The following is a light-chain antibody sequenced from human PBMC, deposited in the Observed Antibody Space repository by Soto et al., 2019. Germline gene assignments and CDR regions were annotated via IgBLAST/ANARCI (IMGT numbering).Light chain of an antibody. CDR3: SSFAGNNNLV. Sequence: QSALTQPPSASGSPGQSVTISCTGTSSDVGGYNYVSWYQQHPGKAPKLMISEVSKRPSGVPERFSGSKSGNTASLTVSGLQAEDEADYYCSSFAGNNNLVSGGGTKLTVL. J-gene: IGLJ2*01. CDR1: SSDVGGYNY. V-gene: IGLV2-8*01. CDR2: EVS.